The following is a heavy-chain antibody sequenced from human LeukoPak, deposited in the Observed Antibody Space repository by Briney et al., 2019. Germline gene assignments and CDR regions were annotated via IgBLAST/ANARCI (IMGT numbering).Heavy chain of an antibody. CDR2: IYYSGST. D-gene: IGHD3-22*01. J-gene: IGHJ1*01. CDR3: ADYYDSSGYYYGEYFQH. V-gene: IGHV4-30-4*01. Sequence: SETLSLTCTVSGGSISSGDYYWSWIRQPPGKGLEWIGYIYYSGSTYYNPSLKSRVTISVDTSKNQFPLKLSSVTAADTAVYYCADYYDSSGYYYGEYFQHWGQGTLVTVSS. CDR1: GGSISSGDYY.